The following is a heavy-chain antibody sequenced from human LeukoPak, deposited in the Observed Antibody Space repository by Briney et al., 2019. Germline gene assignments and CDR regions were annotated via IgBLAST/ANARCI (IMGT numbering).Heavy chain of an antibody. CDR1: GGSFSGYY. Sequence: SETLSLTCAVYGGSFSGYYWSWIRQPPGKGLEWIGEINHSGSTNYNPSLKSRVTISVDTSKNQFSLKLSSVTAADTAVYYCASEPGIAAAGTFDYWGQGTLVTVS. V-gene: IGHV4-34*01. D-gene: IGHD6-13*01. J-gene: IGHJ4*02. CDR3: ASEPGIAAAGTFDY. CDR2: INHSGST.